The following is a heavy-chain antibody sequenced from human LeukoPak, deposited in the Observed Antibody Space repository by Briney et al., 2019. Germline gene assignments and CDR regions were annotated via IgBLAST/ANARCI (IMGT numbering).Heavy chain of an antibody. CDR1: GYTFTSYG. J-gene: IGHJ4*02. Sequence: SVKVSCKASGYTFTSYGISWVRQAPGQGLEWMGGIIPIFGTANYAQKFQGRVTITADESTSTAYMELSSLRSDDTAVYYCARDRRDYDILTGYYNRYYFDYWGQGTLVTVSS. V-gene: IGHV1-69*13. CDR2: IIPIFGTA. CDR3: ARDRRDYDILTGYYNRYYFDY. D-gene: IGHD3-9*01.